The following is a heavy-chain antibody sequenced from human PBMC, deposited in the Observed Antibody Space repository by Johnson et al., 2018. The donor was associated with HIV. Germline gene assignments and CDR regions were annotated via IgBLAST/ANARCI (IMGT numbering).Heavy chain of an antibody. D-gene: IGHD2-15*01. Sequence: HVQLVESGGGVVQPGGSLSLSCAASGFTFSSYGMHWVRPAPASGLERLAFIRYDGSNTYYADSVKRLSTISRDNAKNSLYLQMDSLRAEDTAMYYCARAKDAAYPYDAFDVWGHGTMVIVSA. CDR2: IRYDGSNT. J-gene: IGHJ3*01. V-gene: IGHV3-30*02. CDR3: ARAKDAAYPYDAFDV. CDR1: GFTFSSYG.